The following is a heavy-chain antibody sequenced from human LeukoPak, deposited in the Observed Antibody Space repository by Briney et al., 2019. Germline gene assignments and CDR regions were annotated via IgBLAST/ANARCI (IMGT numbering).Heavy chain of an antibody. V-gene: IGHV1-24*01. CDR3: ATVRTTGPQYYFDY. CDR2: FDPEDGET. D-gene: IGHD1-7*01. J-gene: IGHJ4*02. CDR1: GYTRTELS. Sequence: ASVKVSCKVSGYTRTELSMHWVRQAPGKGLEWMGGFDPEDGETIYAQKFQGRVTMTEDTSTDTAYMELSSLRSEDTAVYYCATVRTTGPQYYFDYWGQGTLVTVSS.